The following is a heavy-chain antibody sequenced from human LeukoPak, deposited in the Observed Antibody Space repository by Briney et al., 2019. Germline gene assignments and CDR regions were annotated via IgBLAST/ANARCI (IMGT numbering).Heavy chain of an antibody. Sequence: PGGSLRLSCAASGFTFSSYAMSWVRQAPGKGLEWVSAISGSGGSTYYADSVKGRFTISRDNSKNTLYLQMNSLRAEDTAVYYCAKREAQRYYYDSSGTFDYWGQGTLVTVSS. V-gene: IGHV3-23*01. CDR2: ISGSGGST. CDR3: AKREAQRYYYDSSGTFDY. CDR1: GFTFSSYA. J-gene: IGHJ4*02. D-gene: IGHD3-22*01.